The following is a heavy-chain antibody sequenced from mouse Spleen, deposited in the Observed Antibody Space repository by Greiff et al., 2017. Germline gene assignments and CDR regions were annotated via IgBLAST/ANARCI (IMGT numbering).Heavy chain of an antibody. CDR3: ACTMITTDWYVDV. CDR1: GYSFTSYY. CDR2: IYPGSGNT. D-gene: IGHD2-4*01. J-gene: IGHJ1*01. V-gene: IGHV1-66*01. Sequence: QVQLQQSGPELVKPGASVKISCKASGYSFTSYYIHWVKQRPGQGLEWIGWIYPGSGNTKYNEKFKGKATLTADTSSRTAYMQLSSLTSEASAVYYCACTMITTDWYVDVWGAGTTVTVSS.